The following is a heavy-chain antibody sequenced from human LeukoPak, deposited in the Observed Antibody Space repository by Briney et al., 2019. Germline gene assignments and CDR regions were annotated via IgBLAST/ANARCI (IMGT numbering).Heavy chain of an antibody. V-gene: IGHV3-53*01. J-gene: IGHJ4*02. CDR3: AKGSIVGATTDFDY. CDR1: GFTVSSNY. CDR2: IYSGGST. D-gene: IGHD1-26*01. Sequence: GGSLRLSCAASGFTVSSNYMSWVRQAPGKGLEWVSVIYSGGSTYYADSVKGRFTISRDISKSTLYLQMNSLRAEDTAVYYCAKGSIVGATTDFDYWGQGTLVTVSS.